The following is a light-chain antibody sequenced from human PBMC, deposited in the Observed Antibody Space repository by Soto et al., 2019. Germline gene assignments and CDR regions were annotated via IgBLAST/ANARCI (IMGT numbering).Light chain of an antibody. J-gene: IGLJ1*01. CDR1: SSDVVGYNY. V-gene: IGLV2-14*03. CDR3: CSYTTSNTRQIV. Sequence: QSALTQPASVSGSPGQSITISCTGTSSDVVGYNYVSWYQQHPGKAPKFMIYDVSSRPSGVSNRFSGSKSGNTASLTISGLQAEDEADYYCCSYTTSNTRQIVFGTGTRSPS. CDR2: DVS.